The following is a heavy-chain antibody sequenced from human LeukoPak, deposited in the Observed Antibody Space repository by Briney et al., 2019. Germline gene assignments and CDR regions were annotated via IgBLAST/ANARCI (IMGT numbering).Heavy chain of an antibody. CDR1: GGSISSGSYY. CDR2: IYTSGGT. D-gene: IGHD6-13*01. Sequence: SETLSLTCTVSGGSISSGSYYWSWIRQPAGKGLEWIGRIYTSGGTNYNPSLKSRVTISVDTSKNQFSLKLSSVTAADTAVYYCARDHYGAGRPYNWFDPWGQGTLVTVSS. J-gene: IGHJ5*02. V-gene: IGHV4-61*02. CDR3: ARDHYGAGRPYNWFDP.